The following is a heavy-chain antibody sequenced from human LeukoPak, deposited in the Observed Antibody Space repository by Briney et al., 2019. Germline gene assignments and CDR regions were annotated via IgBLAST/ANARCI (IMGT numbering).Heavy chain of an antibody. CDR2: INPRGGST. CDR3: ARDRTHYYESSGYYSRWEY. Sequence: GASVKVSCKASGYTFTGYYMHWVRQAPGQGLEWMGWINPRGGSTRYAQKFQGRVTMTRDTSTSTVYMELSSLRSEDTAMYYCARDRTHYYESSGYYSRWEYWGQGTLVTVSS. J-gene: IGHJ4*02. CDR1: GYTFTGYY. D-gene: IGHD3-22*01. V-gene: IGHV1-46*01.